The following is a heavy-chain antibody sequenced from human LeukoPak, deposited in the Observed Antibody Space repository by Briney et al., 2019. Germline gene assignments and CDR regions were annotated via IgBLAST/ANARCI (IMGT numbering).Heavy chain of an antibody. Sequence: SETLSLTCTVSGYSISSGYCWGWIRQPPGKGLEWIGTIYHDGRTYFNPSLKSRVTISLDTSKNQFSLKLSSVTAADTAVYYCATPDSSGYYYLYWGQGTLVTVSS. D-gene: IGHD3-22*01. CDR1: GYSISSGYC. J-gene: IGHJ4*02. CDR3: ATPDSSGYYYLY. CDR2: IYHDGRT. V-gene: IGHV4-38-2*02.